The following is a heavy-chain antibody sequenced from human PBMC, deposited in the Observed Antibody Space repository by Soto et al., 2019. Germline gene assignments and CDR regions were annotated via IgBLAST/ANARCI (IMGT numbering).Heavy chain of an antibody. J-gene: IGHJ4*02. D-gene: IGHD5-18*01. Sequence: ASVKVSCKASGYTFNPYGFSWVRQALGQGREWMGWISTYNANTNYAQKVQGRVTMTTDTSTSTAYMELRSLSSDDTAVYYCAEHVDTAMDPFDYWGQGTLVTVSS. CDR3: AEHVDTAMDPFDY. V-gene: IGHV1-18*01. CDR2: ISTYNANT. CDR1: GYTFNPYG.